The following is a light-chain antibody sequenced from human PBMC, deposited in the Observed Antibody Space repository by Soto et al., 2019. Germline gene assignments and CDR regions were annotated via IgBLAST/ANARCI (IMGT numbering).Light chain of an antibody. Sequence: DIQMTQSPSSLSASVGDRVTITCPASQDISHYLNWYPQKPGKAPKLLIYDASNLETGVPSRFSGSGSGTDFTFTISSLQPEDSATYYCQQYDNLPPFTFGPGTKVDIK. J-gene: IGKJ3*01. V-gene: IGKV1-33*01. CDR2: DAS. CDR1: QDISHY. CDR3: QQYDNLPPFT.